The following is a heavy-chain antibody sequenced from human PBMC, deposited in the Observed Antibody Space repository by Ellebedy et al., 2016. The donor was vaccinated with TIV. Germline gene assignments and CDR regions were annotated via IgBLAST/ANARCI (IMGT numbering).Heavy chain of an antibody. CDR1: GGSISSGDYY. V-gene: IGHV4-30-4*01. Sequence: SETLSLTXTVSGGSISSGDYYWSWIRQPPGKGLEWIGYIYYSGSTYYNPSLKSRVTISVDTSKNQFSLKLSSVTAADTAVYYCARGPYFRSGYYYYYMDVWGKGTTVTVSS. CDR3: ARGPYFRSGYYYYYMDV. CDR2: IYYSGST. D-gene: IGHD3-3*01. J-gene: IGHJ6*03.